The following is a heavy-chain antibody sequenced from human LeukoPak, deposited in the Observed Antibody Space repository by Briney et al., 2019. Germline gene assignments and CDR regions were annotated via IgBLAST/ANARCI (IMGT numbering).Heavy chain of an antibody. V-gene: IGHV4-59*01. CDR3: ASSRGGCSSTSCYDY. J-gene: IGHJ4*02. Sequence: PSETLSLTCTVSGGSISSYYWSWIRQPPGKGLEWIGYIYYSGSTNCNPSLKSRVTISVDTSKNQFSLKLSSVTAADTAVYYCASSRGGCSSTSCYDYWGQGTLVTVSP. CDR2: IYYSGST. CDR1: GGSISSYY. D-gene: IGHD2-2*01.